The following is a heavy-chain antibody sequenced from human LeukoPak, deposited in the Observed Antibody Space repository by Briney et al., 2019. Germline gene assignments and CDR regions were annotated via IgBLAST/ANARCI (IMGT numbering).Heavy chain of an antibody. D-gene: IGHD1-20*01. V-gene: IGHV3-15*07. CDR1: GLIFNDAW. CDR3: STLTSRGLSDS. Sequence: GGSLRLSCAASGLIFNDAWMTWVRQAPGRGLEWVGRIKSKADGETIDYAAPVKGRFTFSRDDSKNMLYLQMNSLKSEDTAVYYCSTLTSRGLSDSWGQGTLVTVSS. J-gene: IGHJ4*02. CDR2: IKSKADGETI.